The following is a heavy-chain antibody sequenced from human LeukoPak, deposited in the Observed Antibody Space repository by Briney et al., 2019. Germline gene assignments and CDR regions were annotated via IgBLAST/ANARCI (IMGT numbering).Heavy chain of an antibody. CDR3: ARLRLQPSRKGFFDY. V-gene: IGHV4-38-2*01. CDR2: IYHSGST. D-gene: IGHD4-11*01. J-gene: IGHJ4*02. Sequence: SETLSLTCAVSGYSISSGYYWGWIRQPPGKGLEWIGSIYHSGSTYYNPSLKSRVTISVDTSKNQFSLKLSSVTPADTAVYYCARLRLQPSRKGFFDYWGQGTVVTVSS. CDR1: GYSISSGYY.